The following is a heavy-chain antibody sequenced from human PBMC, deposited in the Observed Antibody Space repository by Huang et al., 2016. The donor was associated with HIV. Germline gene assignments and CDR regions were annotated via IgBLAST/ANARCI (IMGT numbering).Heavy chain of an antibody. CDR3: TKGHYYDTNGYVAFDI. CDR2: ISYDGSSK. J-gene: IGHJ3*02. D-gene: IGHD3-22*01. Sequence: QVQLVESGGGVVRPGRSLRLSCAASRFTFSKFAMHWVRQAPGKGLELMAGISYDGSSKHYADSVTGRLTISRDNSNNTLYLQMNSLTVEDTAVYYCTKGHYYDTNGYVAFDIWGQGTMVTVSS. V-gene: IGHV3-30*18. CDR1: RFTFSKFA.